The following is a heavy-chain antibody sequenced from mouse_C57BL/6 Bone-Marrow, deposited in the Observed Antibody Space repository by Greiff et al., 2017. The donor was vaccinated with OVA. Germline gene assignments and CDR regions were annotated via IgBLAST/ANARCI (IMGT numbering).Heavy chain of an antibody. CDR3: ARGLRPYEDMDD. D-gene: IGHD2-4*01. CDR2: IYPGSGST. J-gene: IGHJ4*01. V-gene: IGHV1-55*01. Sequence: QVQLQQPGAELVKPGASVKMSCKASGYTFTGYWITWVKQRPGQGLEWIGDIYPGSGSTNYNEKFKSKATLTVDTSSSTAYMQLSSLTSEDAAVYYCARGLRPYEDMDDWGQGTSVTVSS. CDR1: GYTFTGYW.